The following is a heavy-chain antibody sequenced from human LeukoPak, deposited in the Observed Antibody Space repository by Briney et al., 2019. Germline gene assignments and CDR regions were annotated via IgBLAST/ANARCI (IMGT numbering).Heavy chain of an antibody. D-gene: IGHD3-10*01. CDR3: ARGRPSRTRFGELLCFDY. CDR1: GGSFSGYY. J-gene: IGHJ4*02. CDR2: INHSGST. V-gene: IGHV4-34*01. Sequence: SETLSLTCAVCGGSFSGYYWSWIRHPPGRGLEWIGEINHSGSTNYNPSIKSRVTISVDPSKNQFSLQLSSVTAANTAVYYCARGRPSRTRFGELLCFDYWGQGTLVTVSS.